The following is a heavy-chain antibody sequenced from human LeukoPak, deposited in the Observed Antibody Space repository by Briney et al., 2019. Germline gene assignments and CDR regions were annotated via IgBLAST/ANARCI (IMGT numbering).Heavy chain of an antibody. Sequence: SQTLSLTCGVSGASVSSIGYSWSWIRQPPGRGLEWIGYIYQSGSTSYNPSLKSRVTISADKSKNQVSLKLTSVTAADTAVYYCARLSVIVGAALEYYYYYMDVWGQGTTVTVSS. CDR3: ARLSVIVGAALEYYYYYMDV. D-gene: IGHD1-26*01. J-gene: IGHJ6*03. CDR2: IYQSGST. V-gene: IGHV4-30-2*01. CDR1: GASVSSIGYS.